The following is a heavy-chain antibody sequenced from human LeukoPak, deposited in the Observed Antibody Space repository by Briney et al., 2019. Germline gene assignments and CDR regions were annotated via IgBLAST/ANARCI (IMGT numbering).Heavy chain of an antibody. J-gene: IGHJ6*02. CDR2: ISGSGGST. CDR3: AKGGVDYDILTGYYRYGMDV. CDR1: GFTFSSYA. V-gene: IGHV3-23*01. Sequence: GGSLRLSYAASGFTFSSYAMSWVRQAPGKGLEWVSAISGSGGSTYYADSVKGRFTISRDNSKNTLYLQMNSLRAEDTAVYYCAKGGVDYDILTGYYRYGMDVWGQGTTVTVSS. D-gene: IGHD3-9*01.